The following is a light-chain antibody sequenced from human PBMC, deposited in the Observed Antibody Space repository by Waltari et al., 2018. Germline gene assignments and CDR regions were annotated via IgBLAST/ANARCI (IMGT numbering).Light chain of an antibody. Sequence: EIVMTQSPATLFVSPGERATLPCRASQSISSNLAWYQQKPDQAPRLRMYGASTRATAIQARLSGSGSGTEFALTISSLQSEDSAVYYCQQYQNWPQTFGQGTKLQIK. CDR3: QQYQNWPQT. CDR2: GAS. J-gene: IGKJ2*01. V-gene: IGKV3-15*01. CDR1: QSISSN.